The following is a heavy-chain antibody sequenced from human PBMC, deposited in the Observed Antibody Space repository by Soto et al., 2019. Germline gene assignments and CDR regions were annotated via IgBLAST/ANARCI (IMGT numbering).Heavy chain of an antibody. CDR3: AREGAGCDFWYCPYYFDY. V-gene: IGHV4-59*01. CDR1: GGSISTYY. CDR2: VYYNGRT. D-gene: IGHD3-3*01. Sequence: QVQLQESGPRLVKPSETLSLTCTVSGGSISTYYWSWIRQSPGKGLEWIGYVYYNGRTKYNPSLKNRGTISVDTSKNQSSLNLNSVNAADTAVYYCAREGAGCDFWYCPYYFDYWGQGILVTVSS. J-gene: IGHJ4*02.